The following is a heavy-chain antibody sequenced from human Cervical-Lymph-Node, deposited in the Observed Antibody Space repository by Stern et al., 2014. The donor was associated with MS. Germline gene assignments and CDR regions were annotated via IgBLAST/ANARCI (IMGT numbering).Heavy chain of an antibody. V-gene: IGHV3-23*04. CDR1: GFTFSKCA. CDR2: IAGRANYK. J-gene: IGHJ2*01. Sequence: EMQLVESGGGLVQPGGSLRLSCAASGFTFSKCAMSWVRQAPGKGLEWVSSIAGRANYKYYPDSGRGRFTVSRDNSRNTLYLQLDSLTAEDTAVYYCARDLEREQNYGYWYFALWGRGTLVTVSS. CDR3: ARDLEREQNYGYWYFAL. D-gene: IGHD3-10*01.